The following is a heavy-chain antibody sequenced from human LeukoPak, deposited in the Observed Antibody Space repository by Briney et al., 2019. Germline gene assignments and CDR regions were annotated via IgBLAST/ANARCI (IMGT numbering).Heavy chain of an antibody. J-gene: IGHJ4*02. V-gene: IGHV4-39*01. CDR1: GGSISSSSYY. CDR3: ARLWEPANFDY. Sequence: SETLSLTCTVSGGSISSSSYYWGWLRQPPGTGLEWIGSIYYSGSTYYNPSLKSRVTISVDTSKNQFSLKLSSVTAADTAVYYCARLWEPANFDYWGQGTLVTVSS. D-gene: IGHD1-26*01. CDR2: IYYSGST.